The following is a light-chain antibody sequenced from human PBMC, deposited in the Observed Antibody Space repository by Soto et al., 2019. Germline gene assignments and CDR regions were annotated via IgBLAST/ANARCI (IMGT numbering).Light chain of an antibody. J-gene: IGLJ3*02. Sequence: QSALTQPPSVSAAPGQKVTISCSGSDSNIGNDHVSWYQQFPGTAPKLLIYENNKRPSGIPDRFSSSKSGTSATLDITGLQTGDEADYYCGTWDSGLSAGVIGGGTKLTVL. CDR2: ENN. V-gene: IGLV1-51*02. CDR3: GTWDSGLSAGV. CDR1: DSNIGNDH.